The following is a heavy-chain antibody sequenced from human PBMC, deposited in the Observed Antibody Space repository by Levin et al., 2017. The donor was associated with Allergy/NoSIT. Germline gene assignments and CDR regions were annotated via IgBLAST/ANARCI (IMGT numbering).Heavy chain of an antibody. CDR2: IHYDGNT. CDR1: GDSISSSY. V-gene: IGHV4-59*01. Sequence: SQTLSLPCTVSGDSISSSYWSWLRQPPGRGLEWIGYIHYDGNTNYNPSLKSRITISLDTSKNEFSLKLRSVTAADTAVYYCAREYGGAWYFDLWGRGTLVTVSS. J-gene: IGHJ2*01. D-gene: IGHD2-21*01. CDR3: AREYGGAWYFDL.